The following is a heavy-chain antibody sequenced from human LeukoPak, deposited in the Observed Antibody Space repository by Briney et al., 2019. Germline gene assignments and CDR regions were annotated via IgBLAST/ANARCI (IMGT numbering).Heavy chain of an antibody. D-gene: IGHD3-3*01. CDR3: ARAYYDFWSGYYPGFRWFDP. J-gene: IGHJ5*02. CDR2: IYYSGST. CDR1: GGSISSGDYY. V-gene: IGHV4-30-4*01. Sequence: PSETLSLTCTVSGGSISSGDYYWSWIHQPPGKGLEWIGYIYYSGSTYYNPSLKSRVTISVGTSKNQFSLKLSSVTAADTAVYYCARAYYDFWSGYYPGFRWFDPWGQGTLVTVSS.